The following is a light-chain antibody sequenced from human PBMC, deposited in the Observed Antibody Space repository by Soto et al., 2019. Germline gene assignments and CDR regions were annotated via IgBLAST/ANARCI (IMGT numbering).Light chain of an antibody. CDR1: SSDVGGYNY. V-gene: IGLV2-11*01. CDR3: CSYAGSYTL. J-gene: IGLJ2*01. CDR2: DVS. Sequence: QSAMTQPRSVSGSPGQSVTISCTGTSSDVGGYNYVYWYQQHPGKAPKLMIYDVSKRPSGVPDRFSGSKSGNTASLPISGLQAEDEADYYCCSYAGSYTLFGGGTKLTVL.